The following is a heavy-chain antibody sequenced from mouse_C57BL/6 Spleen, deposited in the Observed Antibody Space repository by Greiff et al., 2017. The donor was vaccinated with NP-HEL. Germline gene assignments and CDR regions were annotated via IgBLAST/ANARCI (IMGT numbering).Heavy chain of an antibody. V-gene: IGHV5-17*01. J-gene: IGHJ3*01. CDR2: ISSGSSTI. CDR1: GFTFSDYG. D-gene: IGHD2-2*01. Sequence: EVKLMESGGGLVKPGGSLKLSCAASGFTFSDYGMHWVRQAPEKGLEWVAYISSGSSTIYYADTVKGRFTISRDNAKNTLFLQMTSLRSEDTAMYYCARTEGYGRFAYWGQGTLVTVSA. CDR3: ARTEGYGRFAY.